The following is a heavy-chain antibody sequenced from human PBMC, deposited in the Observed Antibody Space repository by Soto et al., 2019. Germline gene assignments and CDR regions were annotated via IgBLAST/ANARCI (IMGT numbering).Heavy chain of an antibody. Sequence: EVQLLESGGGLVQPGGSLRLSCAASGFIFSSYAMSWVRQAPGKGLEWVSAISGSGTTAYYADSVKGRFTFSRDNSKNTMYLQMNSLRAEDTAVYYCAKTTDGWFSAFEIWGLGTMVIVSS. CDR3: AKTTDGWFSAFEI. D-gene: IGHD6-19*01. CDR1: GFIFSSYA. V-gene: IGHV3-23*01. J-gene: IGHJ3*02. CDR2: ISGSGTTA.